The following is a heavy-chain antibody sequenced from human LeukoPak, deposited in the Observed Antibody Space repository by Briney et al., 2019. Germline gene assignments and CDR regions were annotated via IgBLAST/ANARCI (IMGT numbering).Heavy chain of an antibody. V-gene: IGHV4-4*07. CDR1: GGSISSYY. Sequence: PSETLSLTCTVSGGSISSYYWSWIRQPAGKGLEWIERIYTSGSTNYNPSLKSRVTMSVDTSKNQFSLKLSSVTAADTAVYYCARDSYDFWSGTSYGMDVWGQGTTVTVSS. D-gene: IGHD3-3*01. CDR2: IYTSGST. J-gene: IGHJ6*02. CDR3: ARDSYDFWSGTSYGMDV.